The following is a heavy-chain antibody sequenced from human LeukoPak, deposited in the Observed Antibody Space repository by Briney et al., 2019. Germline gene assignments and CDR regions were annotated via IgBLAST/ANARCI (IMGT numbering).Heavy chain of an antibody. CDR2: IAYDESSK. CDR3: AKGGSGWSNWFDP. Sequence: GGSLRLSCAASGFTFSNSGMQWVRQAPGKGLEWVAVIAYDESSKFYADSVKGRFTISRDNSQNTLYLQMNSLRADDTAVYYCAKGGSGWSNWFDPWGQGTLVTVSS. V-gene: IGHV3-30*18. CDR1: GFTFSNSG. J-gene: IGHJ5*02. D-gene: IGHD6-19*01.